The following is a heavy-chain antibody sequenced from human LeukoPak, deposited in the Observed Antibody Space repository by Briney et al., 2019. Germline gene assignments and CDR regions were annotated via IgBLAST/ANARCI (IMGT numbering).Heavy chain of an antibody. D-gene: IGHD6-13*01. CDR1: GYTFTGYY. J-gene: IGHJ4*02. V-gene: IGHV1-2*02. CDR3: ARDFGLLAPGIAAAGTKCYFDY. Sequence: ASVKVSCKASGYTFTGYYMHWVRQAPGQGLEWMGWINPNSGGTNYAQKFQGRVTMTRDTSISTAYMELSRLRSDDTAVYYCARDFGLLAPGIAAAGTKCYFDYWGQGTLVTVSS. CDR2: INPNSGGT.